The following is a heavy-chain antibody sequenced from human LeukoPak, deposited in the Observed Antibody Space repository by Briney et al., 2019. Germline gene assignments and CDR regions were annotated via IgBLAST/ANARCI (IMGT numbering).Heavy chain of an antibody. V-gene: IGHV1-18*04. CDR2: ISAYNGNT. D-gene: IGHD1-26*01. J-gene: IGHJ5*02. CDR1: GYTFTGYY. Sequence: ASVKVSCKASGYTFTGYYMHWVRQAPGQGLEWMGWISAYNGNTNYAQKLQGRVTMTTDTSTSTAYMELRSLRSDDTAVYYCARDPDTGSYYDWFDPWGQGTLVTVSS. CDR3: ARDPDTGSYYDWFDP.